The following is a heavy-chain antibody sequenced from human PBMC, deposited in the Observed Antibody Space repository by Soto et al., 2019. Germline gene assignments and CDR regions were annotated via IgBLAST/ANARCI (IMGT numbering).Heavy chain of an antibody. CDR1: GFTFSSYW. Sequence: PGGSLRLSCAASGFTFSSYWMSWVRQAPGKGLEWVANIKQDGSEKYYVDSVKGRFTISRDNAKNSLYLQMNSLRAEDTVVYYCARTGGHGVDAAFDIWGQGTMVTVSS. CDR2: IKQDGSEK. J-gene: IGHJ3*02. V-gene: IGHV3-7*01. CDR3: ARTGGHGVDAAFDI. D-gene: IGHD2-15*01.